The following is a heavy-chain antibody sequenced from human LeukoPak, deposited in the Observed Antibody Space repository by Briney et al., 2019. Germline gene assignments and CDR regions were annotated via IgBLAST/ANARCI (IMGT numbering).Heavy chain of an antibody. D-gene: IGHD5-18*01. CDR1: GGTFSSYA. Sequence: SVKVSCKASGGTFSSYAISWVRQAPGQGLEWMGGIIPIFGTANYAQKFQGRVTITADKSTSTAYMELSSLRSEDTAVYYCARGSDTAMDLFDYWGQGTLVTVSS. V-gene: IGHV1-69*06. CDR2: IIPIFGTA. J-gene: IGHJ4*02. CDR3: ARGSDTAMDLFDY.